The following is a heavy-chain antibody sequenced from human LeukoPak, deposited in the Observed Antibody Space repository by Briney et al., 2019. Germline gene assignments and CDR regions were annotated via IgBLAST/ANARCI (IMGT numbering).Heavy chain of an antibody. D-gene: IGHD2-2*01. CDR3: ARGTCSSTSCYFDY. V-gene: IGHV4-38-2*02. Sequence: TTSETLSLTCTVSGYSISSGYYWGWIRQPPGKGLEWIGSIYHSGSTYYNPSLKSRVTISVDTSKDQFSLRLSSVTAADTALYYCARGTCSSTSCYFDYWGQGTLVTVSS. CDR2: IYHSGST. J-gene: IGHJ4*02. CDR1: GYSISSGYY.